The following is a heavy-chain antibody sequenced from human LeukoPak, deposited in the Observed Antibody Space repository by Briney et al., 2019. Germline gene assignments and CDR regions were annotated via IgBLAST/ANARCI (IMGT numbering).Heavy chain of an antibody. CDR3: AKASRPTVSWSDA. Sequence: AGGSLRLSCAASGFTFSSYTMSWVRQAPGTGLEWVSAITGSGGSTYYVDSVKGRFTISRDNSKNTMYLQMNSLRAEDTAVYYCAKASRPTVSWSDAWGQGTLVTVSS. CDR2: ITGSGGST. V-gene: IGHV3-23*01. CDR1: GFTFSSYT. D-gene: IGHD4-11*01. J-gene: IGHJ5*02.